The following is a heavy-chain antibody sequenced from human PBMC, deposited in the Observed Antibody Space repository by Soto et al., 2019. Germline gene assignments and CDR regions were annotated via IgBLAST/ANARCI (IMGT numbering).Heavy chain of an antibody. D-gene: IGHD5-18*01. CDR2: IIPIFGTA. V-gene: IGHV1-69*01. CDR1: GGTFSSYA. J-gene: IGHJ3*02. Sequence: QVQLVQSGAEVKKPGSSVKVSCKASGGTFSSYAISWVRQAPGQGLEWMGGIIPIFGTANYAQKFQGRVTITADESTSTAYMELSSLRSEDTAVYYCARDLVDTAMVISAAFDIWGQGTMVTVSS. CDR3: ARDLVDTAMVISAAFDI.